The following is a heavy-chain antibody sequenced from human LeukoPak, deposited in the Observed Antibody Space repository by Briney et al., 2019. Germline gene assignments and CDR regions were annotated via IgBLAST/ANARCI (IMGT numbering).Heavy chain of an antibody. Sequence: ASVKVSCKXSGYTFNAYYIHWVRQAPRQGLEWMGWINPHSGGTNSTQKFQDRVTMTRDTSISTVYMELSRLRSDDTAVYYCARDRDSYGDYYFFYMDVWGKGTTVAVSS. CDR1: GYTFNAYY. CDR2: INPHSGGT. CDR3: ARDRDSYGDYYFFYMDV. J-gene: IGHJ6*03. D-gene: IGHD5-18*01. V-gene: IGHV1-2*02.